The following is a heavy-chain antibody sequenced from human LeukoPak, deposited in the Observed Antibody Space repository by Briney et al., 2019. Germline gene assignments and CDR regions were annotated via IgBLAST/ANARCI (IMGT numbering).Heavy chain of an antibody. V-gene: IGHV3-21*04. CDR3: AKDQPNLMDV. CDR1: GFTFSSYS. Sequence: PGGSLRLSCAASGFTFSSYSMNWVRQAPGKGLEWVSSISSSSSYIYYADSVKGRFTISRDNSKNTLYLQMNSLRAEDTAVYYCAKDQPNLMDVWGQGTTVTVSS. CDR2: ISSSSSYI. J-gene: IGHJ6*02. D-gene: IGHD1-14*01.